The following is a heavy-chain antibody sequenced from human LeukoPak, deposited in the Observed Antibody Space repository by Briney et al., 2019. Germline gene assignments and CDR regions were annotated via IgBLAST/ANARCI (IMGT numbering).Heavy chain of an antibody. CDR3: ARGGGGLNWFDP. D-gene: IGHD3-16*01. Sequence: GGSLRLSCAASGSTFSAYTMNWVRQAPGKGLEWVSSISSSSSYIFYADSVKGRFTISRDNAKNSLYLQMNSLSAEDTAVYYCARGGGGLNWFDPWGQGTLVTVSS. V-gene: IGHV3-21*01. J-gene: IGHJ5*02. CDR1: GSTFSAYT. CDR2: ISSSSSYI.